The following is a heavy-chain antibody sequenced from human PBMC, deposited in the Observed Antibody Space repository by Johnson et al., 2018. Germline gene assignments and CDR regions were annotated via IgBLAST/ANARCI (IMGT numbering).Heavy chain of an antibody. CDR3: ARGADCGADCYSYYMDV. Sequence: VQLQESGGGLVKHGGSLRLSCEASGFNLRDHYMSWVRQAPGKGLEWISYIRWHNSTIYYSDPAKGRFIVSRDNAQPSVYLQIHSLRADDTAIYYCARGADCGADCYSYYMDVWGQGTTVTVSS. V-gene: IGHV3-11*04. CDR1: GFNLRDHY. J-gene: IGHJ6*03. D-gene: IGHD2-21*02. CDR2: IRWHNSTI.